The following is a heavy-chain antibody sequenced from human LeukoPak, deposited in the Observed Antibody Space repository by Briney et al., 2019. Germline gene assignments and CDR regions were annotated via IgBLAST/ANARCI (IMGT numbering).Heavy chain of an antibody. Sequence: SETLSLTCTVSGGSISSYYWSWIRQPPGKGLEWIGYIYTSGSTNYNPSLKSRVTISVDTSKNQFSLKLSSVTAADTAVYYCARGVSDEYQLLYLSPGGFGPPYYFDYWGQGTLVTVSS. CDR2: IYTSGST. CDR1: GGSISSYY. V-gene: IGHV4-4*09. J-gene: IGHJ4*02. CDR3: ARGVSDEYQLLYLSPGGFGPPYYFDY. D-gene: IGHD2-2*02.